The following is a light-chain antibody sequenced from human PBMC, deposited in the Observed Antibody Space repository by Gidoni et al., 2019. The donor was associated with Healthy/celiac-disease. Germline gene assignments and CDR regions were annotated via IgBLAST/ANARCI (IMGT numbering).Light chain of an antibody. CDR3: QQYDNLPLT. J-gene: IGKJ4*01. CDR1: QDISNY. Sequence: DIQMTQSPSSLSASVGDRVTITCQASQDISNYLTWYQQKPGKAPKLLIYDASNLETGVPSRFSGSGSGTDFTFTISSLQPEDIATYYCQQYDNLPLTFGGGTQVEIK. V-gene: IGKV1-33*01. CDR2: DAS.